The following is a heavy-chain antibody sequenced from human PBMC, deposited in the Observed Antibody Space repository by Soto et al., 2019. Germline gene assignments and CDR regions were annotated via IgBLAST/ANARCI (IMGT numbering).Heavy chain of an antibody. V-gene: IGHV4-34*01. CDR1: GGSFSGYY. CDR3: ARRSLGYYYGMDV. CDR2: INHSGST. D-gene: IGHD3-10*01. J-gene: IGHJ6*02. Sequence: PSETLSLTSAVYGGSFSGYYWSWIRQPPGKGLEWIGEINHSGSTNYNPSLKSRVTISVDTSKNQFSLKLSSVTAADTAVYYCARRSLGYYYGMDVWGQGTTVTVSS.